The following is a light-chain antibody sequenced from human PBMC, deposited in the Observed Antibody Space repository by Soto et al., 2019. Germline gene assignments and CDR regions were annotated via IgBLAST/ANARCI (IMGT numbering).Light chain of an antibody. CDR3: QQFNSYPWT. V-gene: IGKV1-5*01. CDR1: QRISNW. Sequence: DIQMTQSPSTLSASVGVTVTITCRASQRISNWLAWYQQKPGKAPNLLISDASNLESGVPSRFSGGGSGTEFTLTISSLQPDDSATYYCQQFNSYPWTFGQGTRLEIK. CDR2: DAS. J-gene: IGKJ1*01.